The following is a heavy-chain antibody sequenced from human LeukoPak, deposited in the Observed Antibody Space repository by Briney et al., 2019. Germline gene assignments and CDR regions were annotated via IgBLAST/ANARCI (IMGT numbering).Heavy chain of an antibody. J-gene: IGHJ4*02. Sequence: RPGGSLRLSCAASGFTFDDYGMSWVRQAPGKGLEWVSGINWNGGSTGYADSVKGRFTISRDNAKNFLYLQMNSLRVEDTALYYCARDPYDSSGYRTFYFDYWGRGTLVTVSS. V-gene: IGHV3-20*04. CDR2: INWNGGST. CDR3: ARDPYDSSGYRTFYFDY. CDR1: GFTFDDYG. D-gene: IGHD3-22*01.